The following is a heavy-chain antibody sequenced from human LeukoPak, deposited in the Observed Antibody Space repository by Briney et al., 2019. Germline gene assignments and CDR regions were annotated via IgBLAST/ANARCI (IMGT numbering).Heavy chain of an antibody. V-gene: IGHV1-46*01. D-gene: IGHD3-10*01. CDR2: INPSGGST. CDR3: ARDNYYGSGSYFYYYYGMDV. J-gene: IGHJ6*02. CDR1: GYTFTSYY. Sequence: ASVKVSCKASGYTFTSYYMHWVRQAPGQGLEWMGIINPSGGSTSYAQKFQGRVTMTRDTSTSTAYMELSSLRSEDTAVYYCARDNYYGSGSYFYYYYGMDVWGQGTTVTVSS.